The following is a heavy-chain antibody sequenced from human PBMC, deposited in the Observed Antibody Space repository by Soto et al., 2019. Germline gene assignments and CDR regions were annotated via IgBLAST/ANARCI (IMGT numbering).Heavy chain of an antibody. J-gene: IGHJ4*02. D-gene: IGHD3-10*01. Sequence: QVQLQESGPGLVKPSQTLSLTCTVSGGSISSGGYYWSWIRQHPGKGLEWIGYIYYSGSTYYNPSLKGRVTISVDTSKNQFSLKLSTVTAADTAVYYCARERRYYGSGSYCYFDYWGQGTLVTVSS. CDR3: ARERRYYGSGSYCYFDY. V-gene: IGHV4-31*03. CDR2: IYYSGST. CDR1: GGSISSGGYY.